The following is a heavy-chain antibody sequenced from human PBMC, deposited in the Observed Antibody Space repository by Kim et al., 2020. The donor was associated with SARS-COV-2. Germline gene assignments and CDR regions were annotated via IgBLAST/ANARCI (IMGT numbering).Heavy chain of an antibody. D-gene: IGHD2-15*01. CDR2: INPSGGST. CDR1: GYTFTSYY. Sequence: ASVKVSRKASGYTFTSYYMHWVRQTPGQGLEWMGIINPSGGSTSYAQKFQGRVTMTRDTSTSTVYMELSSLRSEDTAVYYCARDRGIPRHIVVVVAATSGGMDVWGQGTTVTVSS. J-gene: IGHJ6*02. CDR3: ARDRGIPRHIVVVVAATSGGMDV. V-gene: IGHV1-46*03.